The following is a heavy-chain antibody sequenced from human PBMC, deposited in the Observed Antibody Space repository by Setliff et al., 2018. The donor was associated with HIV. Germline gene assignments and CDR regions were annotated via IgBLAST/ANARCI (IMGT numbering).Heavy chain of an antibody. J-gene: IGHJ4*02. V-gene: IGHV4-38-2*01. CDR1: GFSINSGYY. CDR3: ARQFGSGYYFDY. Sequence: SETLSLTCAVSGFSINSGYYWGWIRQPPGKGLEWIGSIYQTGTTYYNPSLKSRVAISVDTSKNQFSLKVTSVTAADTALYYCARQFGSGYYFDYWGQATLVTVSS. D-gene: IGHD3-22*01. CDR2: IYQTGTT.